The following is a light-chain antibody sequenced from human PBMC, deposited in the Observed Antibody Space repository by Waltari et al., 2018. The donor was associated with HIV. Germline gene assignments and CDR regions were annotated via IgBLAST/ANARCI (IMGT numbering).Light chain of an antibody. CDR1: QSVSGN. CDR2: GAS. Sequence: EIVMTQSPATLSVSPGERATLSCSASQSVSGNLAWYQQKPGQAPRLLIYGASTRATGIPARFSGSGSGTEFTLSISSLQSEDFAVYYCQQYNVWPPWTFGQGTEVEIK. V-gene: IGKV3-15*01. CDR3: QQYNVWPPWT. J-gene: IGKJ1*01.